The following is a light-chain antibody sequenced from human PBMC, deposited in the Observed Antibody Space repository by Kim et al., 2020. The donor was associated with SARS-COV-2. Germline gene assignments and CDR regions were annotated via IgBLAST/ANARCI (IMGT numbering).Light chain of an antibody. CDR3: QQTYSSPYT. CDR1: QSIDTH. J-gene: IGKJ2*01. CDR2: ATF. V-gene: IGKV1-39*01. Sequence: DIQMTQSPSSLSASVGDRVTITCRASQSIDTHLNWYRQQPGKGPDLLIYATFSLQSGVPSRFSGSGSGTDFTLTISSLQPEDFATYYWQQTYSSPYTCGQGTKLEI.